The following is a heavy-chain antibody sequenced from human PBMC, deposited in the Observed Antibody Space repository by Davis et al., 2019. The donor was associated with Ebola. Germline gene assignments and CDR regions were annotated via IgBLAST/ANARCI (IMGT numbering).Heavy chain of an antibody. J-gene: IGHJ3*02. CDR2: ITKSGRYT. Sequence: GESLKISCAASGFTVSDYYMTWIRQVPGKGLEWVSYITKSGRYTYYADSVKGRFTISRDNSKNTLYLQMKGLRVEDTAIYYCAKDTSNIWFDIWGQGTNVTVSS. CDR1: GFTVSDYY. V-gene: IGHV3-11*05. CDR3: AKDTSNIWFDI. D-gene: IGHD1-26*01.